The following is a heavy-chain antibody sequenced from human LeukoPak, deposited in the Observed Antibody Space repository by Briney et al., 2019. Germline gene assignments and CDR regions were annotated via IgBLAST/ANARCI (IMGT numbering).Heavy chain of an antibody. CDR1: GFTFSNYG. Sequence: PGGSLRLSCAASGFTFSNYGMLRVRQAPGKGLEWVAVIWYDGSNKYYADSVRGRFTISRDTSKNTLYLQMNSLRAEDTAVYYCARDIGTTVTTLDYWGQGTLVTVSS. D-gene: IGHD4-17*01. CDR2: IWYDGSNK. V-gene: IGHV3-33*01. CDR3: ARDIGTTVTTLDY. J-gene: IGHJ4*02.